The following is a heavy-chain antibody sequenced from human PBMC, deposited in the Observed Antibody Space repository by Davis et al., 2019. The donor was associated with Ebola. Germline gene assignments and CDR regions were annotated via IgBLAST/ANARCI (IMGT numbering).Heavy chain of an antibody. CDR3: ARSDVYHDFWSRFYEPRYYLDN. D-gene: IGHD3-3*01. V-gene: IGHV1-18*01. CDR2: ISAFNGNT. Sequence: ASVKVSCKASGYTFTSYGISWVRQAPGQGLEWMGWISAFNGNTNYAQKFQGRVIMTTDKSTATAYMELTSLRSDDTAVFYCARSDVYHDFWSRFYEPRYYLDNWGQGTLVTVSS. J-gene: IGHJ4*02. CDR1: GYTFTSYG.